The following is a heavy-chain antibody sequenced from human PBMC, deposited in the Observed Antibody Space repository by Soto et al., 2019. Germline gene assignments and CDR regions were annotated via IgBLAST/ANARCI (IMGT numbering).Heavy chain of an antibody. CDR1: GFTFSDYY. Sequence: GGSLRLSCAASGFTFSDYYMSWIRQAPGKGLEWVSYISSSGSTIYYADSVKGRFTISRDNAKNSLYLQMNSLRAEDTAVYYCARDVKENYDSSGYSDAFDIWGQGTMVTVSS. J-gene: IGHJ3*02. CDR3: ARDVKENYDSSGYSDAFDI. D-gene: IGHD3-22*01. V-gene: IGHV3-11*01. CDR2: ISSSGSTI.